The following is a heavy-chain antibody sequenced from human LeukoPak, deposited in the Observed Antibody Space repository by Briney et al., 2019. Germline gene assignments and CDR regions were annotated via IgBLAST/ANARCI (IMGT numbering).Heavy chain of an antibody. Sequence: PGGSLRLSCAASGFTFSSYATHWVRQAPGKGLEYVSAISSNGGSTYYANSVKGRFTISRDNSKNTLYLQMGSLRAEDMAVYYCARSGVYRSNRYWYFDLWGRGTLVTVSS. CDR1: GFTFSSYA. CDR3: ARSGVYRSNRYWYFDL. D-gene: IGHD5/OR15-5a*01. CDR2: ISSNGGST. V-gene: IGHV3-64*01. J-gene: IGHJ2*01.